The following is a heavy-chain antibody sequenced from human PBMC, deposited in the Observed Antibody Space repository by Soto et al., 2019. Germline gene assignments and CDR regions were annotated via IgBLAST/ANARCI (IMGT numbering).Heavy chain of an antibody. V-gene: IGHV2-5*08. J-gene: IGHJ4*02. Sequence: SGPTLVNTTQTLTLTCTFAGFSLSAGKMSVSWIRQPPGKALEWLARIDWDDDKRYSPSLKSRLTITKDTSKNQVVLTMTNMDPVDTATYYCAHTLVGSPFAYWGQGTLVTVSS. CDR1: GFSLSAGKMS. CDR3: AHTLVGSPFAY. CDR2: IDWDDDK.